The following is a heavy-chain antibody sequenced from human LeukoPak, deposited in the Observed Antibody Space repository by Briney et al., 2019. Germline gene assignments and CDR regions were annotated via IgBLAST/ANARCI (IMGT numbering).Heavy chain of an antibody. J-gene: IGHJ6*03. Sequence: SETLSLTCTVSGGSISSSSYYWGWIRQPPGKGLEWIGSIYYSWSTYYNPSLKSRVTISVDTSKNQFSMKLSSVTAADTFVYYAADGIRYFDWFPEAPYYYYYMDVWGEGTTVTVSS. CDR2: IYYSWST. CDR1: GGSISSSSYY. V-gene: IGHV4-39*01. CDR3: ADGIRYFDWFPEAPYYYYYMDV. D-gene: IGHD3-9*01.